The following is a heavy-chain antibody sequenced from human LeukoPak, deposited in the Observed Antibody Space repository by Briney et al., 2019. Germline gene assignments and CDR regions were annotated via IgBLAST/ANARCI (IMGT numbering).Heavy chain of an antibody. D-gene: IGHD1-1*01. V-gene: IGHV3-9*01. Sequence: GRSLRLSCAASGFTFDDYAMHWVRQAPGKGLEWVSGISWNSGSIGYADSVKGRFTISRDNAKNSLYLQMNSLRAEDTAVYYCAKSPPRQLGPIDYWGQGTLVTVSS. J-gene: IGHJ4*02. CDR2: ISWNSGSI. CDR3: AKSPPRQLGPIDY. CDR1: GFTFDDYA.